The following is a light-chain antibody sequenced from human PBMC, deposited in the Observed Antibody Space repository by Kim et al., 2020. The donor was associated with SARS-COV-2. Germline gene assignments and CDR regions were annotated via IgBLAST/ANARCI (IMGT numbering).Light chain of an antibody. CDR3: QQYGSSPLT. Sequence: EIVLTQSPVTVSLSPVDRASLSCRASHSVSSSYLAWYQQKPGQAPRLLIYGASSRATGIPDRFSGSGSRTDFTLTISRLEPEDVAVYYCQQYGSSPLTFGGGTKVDIK. CDR1: HSVSSSY. CDR2: GAS. V-gene: IGKV3-20*01. J-gene: IGKJ4*01.